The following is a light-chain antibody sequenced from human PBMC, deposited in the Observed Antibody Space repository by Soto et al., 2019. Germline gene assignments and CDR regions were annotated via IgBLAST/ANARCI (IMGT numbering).Light chain of an antibody. Sequence: QSVLTQPPSVSGAPGQRVTISCTGSSSNIGAGYDVHWYQQLPGTAPKLLFYGNSNRPSGVPDRFSGSKSGTSASLAITGLQAEDEADYYSQSYDSSLSGSGVFGGGTKLTVL. V-gene: IGLV1-40*01. CDR3: QSYDSSLSGSGV. CDR2: GNS. J-gene: IGLJ2*01. CDR1: SSNIGAGYD.